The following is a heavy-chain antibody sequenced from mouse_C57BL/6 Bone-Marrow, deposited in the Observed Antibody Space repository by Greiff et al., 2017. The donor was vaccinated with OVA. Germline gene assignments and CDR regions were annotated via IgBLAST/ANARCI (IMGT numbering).Heavy chain of an antibody. CDR1: GFSLTSYG. J-gene: IGHJ2*01. CDR2: IWSDGST. CDR3: ARHYIKGGYFDY. D-gene: IGHD1-3*01. V-gene: IGHV2-6-1*01. Sequence: QVQLQQSGPGLVAPSQSLSITCTVSGFSLTSYGVHWVRQPPGKGLEWLVVIWSDGSTTYNSALKSRLSISKDNSKSQVFLKMNSLQTDDTAMYYCARHYIKGGYFDYWGQGTTLTVSS.